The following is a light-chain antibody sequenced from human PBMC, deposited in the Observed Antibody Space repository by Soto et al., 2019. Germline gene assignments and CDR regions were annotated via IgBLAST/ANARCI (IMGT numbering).Light chain of an antibody. J-gene: IGLJ2*01. CDR2: DVS. CDR3: CSYAGSYTSPVV. CDR1: SSDVGGYNY. V-gene: IGLV2-11*01. Sequence: QSALTQPRSVYGSPGQSVTISCTGTSSDVGGYNYVSWYQQHPGKAPKLMIYDVSKRPSGVPDRFSGSKSGNTASLTISGLQAEDEADYYCCSYAGSYTSPVVFGGGTKLTVL.